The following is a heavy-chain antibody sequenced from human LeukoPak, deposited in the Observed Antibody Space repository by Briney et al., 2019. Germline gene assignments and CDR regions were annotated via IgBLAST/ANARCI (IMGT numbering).Heavy chain of an antibody. Sequence: SETLSLTCTVSGVSISSYYWGCIRQPPGKGLEWIGNIFNSGTTNYNPSLKSRVTISLDMSKKQFSLKLSSVTAAHTAVYYCARARYSSSWYPKSHHWFDPWGQGTLVTVSS. D-gene: IGHD6-13*01. CDR2: IFNSGTT. CDR3: ARARYSSSWYPKSHHWFDP. J-gene: IGHJ5*02. V-gene: IGHV4-59*12. CDR1: GVSISSYY.